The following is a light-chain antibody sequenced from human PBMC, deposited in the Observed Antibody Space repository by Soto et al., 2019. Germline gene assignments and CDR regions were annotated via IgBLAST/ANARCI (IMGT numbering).Light chain of an antibody. CDR3: CSYAGMTTVL. J-gene: IGLJ2*01. CDR1: SSDVGFYNL. CDR2: EDD. Sequence: QPVLTQPASVSGSPGQSITLSCTGTSSDVGFYNLVSWYQQHPGKAPKLIIYEDDKRPSGVSNRFSGSKSGNTASLTISGLQAEDEATYYCCSYAGMTTVLFGGGTKVTVL. V-gene: IGLV2-23*01.